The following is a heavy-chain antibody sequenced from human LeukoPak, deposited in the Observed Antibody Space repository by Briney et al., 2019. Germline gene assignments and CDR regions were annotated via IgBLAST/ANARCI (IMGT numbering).Heavy chain of an antibody. V-gene: IGHV3-21*01. CDR1: GFTFSSYS. J-gene: IGHJ4*02. CDR3: ARGPYYYDSSGYSDFDY. CDR2: ISSSSSYI. Sequence: GGSLRLSCAASGFTFSSYSMNWVRQAPGKGLEWVSSISSSSSYIYYADSVKGRFTISRDNAKNSLYLQMNSLRAEDTAVYYCARGPYYYDSSGYSDFDYWGQGTLVTVSS. D-gene: IGHD3-22*01.